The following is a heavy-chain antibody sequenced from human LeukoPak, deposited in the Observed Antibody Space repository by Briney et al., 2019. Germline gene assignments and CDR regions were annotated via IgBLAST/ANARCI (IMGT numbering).Heavy chain of an antibody. Sequence: GGSLRLSCAVSGLTFSNFKMNWVRQAPGKGLEWVSYISDSGRTTFYADSVKGRFTISRDNSKNTLYLQMNSLRAEDTAVYYCARPLVYYYYGMDVWGQGTTVTVSS. V-gene: IGHV3-48*01. D-gene: IGHD6-13*01. J-gene: IGHJ6*02. CDR1: GLTFSNFK. CDR2: ISDSGRTT. CDR3: ARPLVYYYYGMDV.